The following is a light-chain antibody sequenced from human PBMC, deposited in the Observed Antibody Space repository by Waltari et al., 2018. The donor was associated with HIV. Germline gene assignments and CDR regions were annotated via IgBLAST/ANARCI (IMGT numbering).Light chain of an antibody. Sequence: QSALTQPRSVSGSPGQSVTISCTGTNSDVGAYKYVSWYQQHRGKAPKLMIYDVSKRASGVPDRFSGSNSGDTASLTISGLQAEDEGDYYCCSYATRYTWVFGGGTKLTVL. V-gene: IGLV2-11*01. J-gene: IGLJ3*02. CDR1: NSDVGAYKY. CDR3: CSYATRYTWV. CDR2: DVS.